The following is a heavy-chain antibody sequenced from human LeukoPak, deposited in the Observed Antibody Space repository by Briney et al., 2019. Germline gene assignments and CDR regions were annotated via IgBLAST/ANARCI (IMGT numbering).Heavy chain of an antibody. Sequence: SETLSLTCAVSGGSISSYYWSWIRQPPGKGLEWIGYIYYSGSTNYNPSLKSRVTISVDTSKNQFSLKLSSATAADTAVYYCARDRPNYYDSSGSPGYGMDVWGQGTLVTVSS. CDR1: GGSISSYY. CDR2: IYYSGST. V-gene: IGHV4-59*01. J-gene: IGHJ6*02. D-gene: IGHD3-22*01. CDR3: ARDRPNYYDSSGSPGYGMDV.